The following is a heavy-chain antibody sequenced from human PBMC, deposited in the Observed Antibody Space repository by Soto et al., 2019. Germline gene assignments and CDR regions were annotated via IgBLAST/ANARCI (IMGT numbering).Heavy chain of an antibody. V-gene: IGHV3-30*18. CDR2: ISYDGSNK. CDR3: AKDRYDYVWGSYRPNSYGMDV. J-gene: IGHJ6*02. Sequence: PGGSLRLSCAASGFTFSSYGMHWVRQAPGKGLEWVAVISYDGSNKYYADSVKGRFTISRDNSKNTLYLQMNSLRAEDTAVYYCAKDRYDYVWGSYRPNSYGMDVWGQGTTVTVSS. D-gene: IGHD3-16*02. CDR1: GFTFSSYG.